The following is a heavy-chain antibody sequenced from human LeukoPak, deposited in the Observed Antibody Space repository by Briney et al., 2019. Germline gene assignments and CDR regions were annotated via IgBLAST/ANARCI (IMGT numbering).Heavy chain of an antibody. CDR1: GGTISSYA. D-gene: IGHD6-13*01. J-gene: IGHJ3*02. V-gene: IGHV1-69*05. Sequence: GASVKVSCKASGGTISSYAISWVRQAPGQGLEWMVGILPVFGTPTYAQKFQGRVTITTDDSTSTAYMELTSLRSEDTAVYYCARVESGITWYNAIDIWGQGTMVTVSS. CDR2: ILPVFGTP. CDR3: ARVESGITWYNAIDI.